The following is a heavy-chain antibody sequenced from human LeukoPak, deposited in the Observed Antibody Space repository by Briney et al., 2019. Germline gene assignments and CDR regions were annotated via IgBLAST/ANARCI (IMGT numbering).Heavy chain of an antibody. D-gene: IGHD2-8*01. CDR1: GFTFSSYA. J-gene: IGHJ4*02. Sequence: GGSLRLSCAASGFTFSSYAMTWVRQAPGKGLEWVSDINGSGGSTYYADSVKGRFTISRDNSKNTLYLQMINLRDEDTAIYYCAKRGTIWGQGTLVTVSS. CDR2: INGSGGST. CDR3: AKRGTI. V-gene: IGHV3-23*01.